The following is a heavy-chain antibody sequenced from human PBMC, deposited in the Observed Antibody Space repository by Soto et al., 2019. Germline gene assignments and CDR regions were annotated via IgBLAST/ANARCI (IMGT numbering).Heavy chain of an antibody. CDR1: GGSFRGYY. V-gene: IGHV4-34*01. Sequence: XTLTPPVAAYGGSFRGYYWSWIRQPPGKGLEWIGEINHSGSTNYNPSLKSRVTISVDTSKNQFSLKLSSVTSEDTAVYYCARGRTYYYGSGSLKPLDYWGQGTLGTVSS. J-gene: IGHJ4*02. CDR3: ARGRTYYYGSGSLKPLDY. CDR2: INHSGST. D-gene: IGHD3-10*01.